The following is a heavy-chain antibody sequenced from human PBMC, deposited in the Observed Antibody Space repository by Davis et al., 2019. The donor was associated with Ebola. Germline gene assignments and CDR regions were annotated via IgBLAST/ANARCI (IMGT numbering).Heavy chain of an antibody. D-gene: IGHD6-13*01. V-gene: IGHV4-34*01. CDR2: INHSGST. Sequence: GSLRLSCAVYGGSFSGYYWSWIRQPPGKGLEWIGEINHSGSTNYNPPLKSRVTISVDTSKNQFSLKLSSVTAADTAVYYCARGGAYSSSVYYYYYGMDVWGQGTTVTVSS. CDR1: GGSFSGYY. J-gene: IGHJ6*02. CDR3: ARGGAYSSSVYYYYYGMDV.